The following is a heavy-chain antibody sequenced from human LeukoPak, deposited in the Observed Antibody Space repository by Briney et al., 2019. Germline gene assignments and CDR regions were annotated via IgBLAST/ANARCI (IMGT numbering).Heavy chain of an antibody. V-gene: IGHV3-21*01. CDR1: GFTFNSYS. Sequence: PGGSLRLSCVASGFTFNSYSMNWVRQAPGKGLEWVSAITSSSSYIYYADSVKGRFTISRDNAKNSLYLQMNSLRGEDTAVYYCARGRGYDFWSGDYYYYMDVWGKGTTVTVSS. CDR2: ITSSSSYI. D-gene: IGHD3-3*01. CDR3: ARGRGYDFWSGDYYYYMDV. J-gene: IGHJ6*03.